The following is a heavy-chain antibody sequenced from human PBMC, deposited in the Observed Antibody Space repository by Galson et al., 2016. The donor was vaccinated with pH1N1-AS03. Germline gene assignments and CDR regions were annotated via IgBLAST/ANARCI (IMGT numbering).Heavy chain of an antibody. Sequence: FLRLSCAASGFSFSNYPMHWVRQAPGKGLEWVAVSWKDGRNEDYADSVKGRFTISRDNSNNMLFLQMNSLRADDMAVYYCAKGSGDWGPGTLVTVSS. CDR1: GFSFSNYP. D-gene: IGHD1-1*01. CDR3: AKGSGD. CDR2: SWKDGRNE. V-gene: IGHV3-33*06. J-gene: IGHJ4*02.